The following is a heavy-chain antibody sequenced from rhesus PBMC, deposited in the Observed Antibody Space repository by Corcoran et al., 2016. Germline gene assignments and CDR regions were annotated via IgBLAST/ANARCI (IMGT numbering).Heavy chain of an antibody. V-gene: IGHV4-165*01. CDR1: GDSISGYW. J-gene: IGHJ4*01. D-gene: IGHD6-31*01. CDR3: ATAYTSGWYYFDY. Sequence: QVQLQESGPGLVKPSETLSLTCAVSGDSISGYWWGGIRKPPGKGLEWIGYIGGSAESTHYTPPLWSRSTNSTDTSKNQLSLKLSSGPAAVQAVYYCATAYTSGWYYFDYWGQGVLVTVSS. CDR2: IGGSAEST.